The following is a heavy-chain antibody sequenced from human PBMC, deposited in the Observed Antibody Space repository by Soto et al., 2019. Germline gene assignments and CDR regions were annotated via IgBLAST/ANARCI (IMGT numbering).Heavy chain of an antibody. Sequence: QVLLQQWGAGLLEPSETLSLTCAVYGGSFSGYYWSWIRQPPRKGLEWIGEINHSGSTNYNPSLKRRVTISVDTSKNQFSLKLSSVTAADTAVYYCARVTDDYNVDYWGQGTLVTVSS. CDR3: ARVTDDYNVDY. V-gene: IGHV4-34*01. CDR2: INHSGST. CDR1: GGSFSGYY. D-gene: IGHD4-4*01. J-gene: IGHJ4*02.